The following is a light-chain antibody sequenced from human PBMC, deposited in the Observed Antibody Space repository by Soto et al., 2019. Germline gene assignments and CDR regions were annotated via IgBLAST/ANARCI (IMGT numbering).Light chain of an antibody. J-gene: IGLJ3*02. Sequence: QSVLTQPPSVSGAPGQRVTISCTGSSSNIGAGYDVHWYQQLPGTAPKLLISGNSNRPSGVPDRFSGSKSGTSASLAITGLQAEDEADYYCQSYDSRRSGSVFGGGTKLTVL. CDR2: GNS. CDR1: SSNIGAGYD. CDR3: QSYDSRRSGSV. V-gene: IGLV1-40*01.